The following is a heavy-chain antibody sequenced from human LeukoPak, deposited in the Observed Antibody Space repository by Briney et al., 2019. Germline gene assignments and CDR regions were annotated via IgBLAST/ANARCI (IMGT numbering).Heavy chain of an antibody. V-gene: IGHV3-23*01. CDR2: ISGSGGST. J-gene: IGHJ4*02. Sequence: PRGSLRLSCAASGFTFSSYAMSWVRQAPGKGLEWVSAISGSGGSTYYADSVKGRFTISRDNSKNTLYLQMNSLRAEDTAVYYCARDNWGLVRYWGQGTLVTVSS. CDR1: GFTFSSYA. D-gene: IGHD7-27*01. CDR3: ARDNWGLVRY.